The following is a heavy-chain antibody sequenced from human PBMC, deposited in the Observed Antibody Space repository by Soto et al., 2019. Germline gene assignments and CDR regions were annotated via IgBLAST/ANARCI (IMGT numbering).Heavy chain of an antibody. D-gene: IGHD3-22*01. V-gene: IGHV3-30*03. Sequence: QVQLVESGGGVVQPGRSLRLSCAASGFTFSSYGMHWVRQAPGKGLEWVAVISYDGSNKYYADSVKGRFTISRDNSKNSLYLQMNSLRAEDTAVYYCATTGGYYDSSGYWLDYWGQGTLVTVSS. CDR3: ATTGGYYDSSGYWLDY. J-gene: IGHJ4*02. CDR2: ISYDGSNK. CDR1: GFTFSSYG.